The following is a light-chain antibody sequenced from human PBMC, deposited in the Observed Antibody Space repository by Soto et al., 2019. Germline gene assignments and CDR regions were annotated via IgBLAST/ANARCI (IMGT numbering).Light chain of an antibody. CDR2: DVS. V-gene: IGLV2-14*01. CDR1: RSEICGYNY. Sequence: QFALTQPSSLSGSPGASITLSFTGNRSEICGYNYVSWYQQHPGKAPKFMIYDVSNRPSGVSNRFSGSKSGNTASLTISGLQAEDEADYYCSSYTTSNTRKIVFGTGTKVTVL. CDR3: SSYTTSNTRKIV. J-gene: IGLJ1*01.